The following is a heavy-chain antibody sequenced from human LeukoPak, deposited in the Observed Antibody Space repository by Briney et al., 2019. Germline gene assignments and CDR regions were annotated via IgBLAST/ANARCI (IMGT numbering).Heavy chain of an antibody. CDR3: ASHYDTSGYHYFDF. V-gene: IGHV3-30-3*01. J-gene: IGHJ4*02. CDR2: ISYDGSNK. Sequence: GGSLRLSCAASGFTFSSYAMHWVRQAPGKGLEWVAVISYDGSNKYYADSVKGRFTISRDNSKNTLYLQMNSLRAEDTAVYYCASHYDTSGYHYFDFRGQGTLVTVSS. CDR1: GFTFSSYA. D-gene: IGHD3-22*01.